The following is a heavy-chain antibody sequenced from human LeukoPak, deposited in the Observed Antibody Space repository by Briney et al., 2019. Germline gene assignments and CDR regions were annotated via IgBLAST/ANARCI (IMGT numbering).Heavy chain of an antibody. CDR2: IYYSGST. D-gene: IGHD6-13*01. J-gene: IGHJ6*03. Sequence: SETLSLTCTVSGGSISSSSYYWGWIRQPPGKRLEWIGSIYYSGSTYYNPSLKSRVTISVDTSKNQFSLKLSSVTAADTAVYYCARLSRIAAAGRGYMDVWGKGTTVTVSS. CDR1: GGSISSSSYY. V-gene: IGHV4-39*01. CDR3: ARLSRIAAAGRGYMDV.